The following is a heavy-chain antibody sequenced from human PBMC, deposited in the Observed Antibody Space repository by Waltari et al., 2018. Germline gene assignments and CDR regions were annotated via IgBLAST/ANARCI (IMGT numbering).Heavy chain of an antibody. J-gene: IGHJ3*02. V-gene: IGHV3-7*01. D-gene: IGHD3-22*01. CDR2: IKKDGREE. Sequence: EVQLVESGGGLVQPGGSLRLSCAASGFTLSSYWMSWVRQAPGKGLEWVANIKKDGREEYYVDSLRGRFTISRDNAKNSLYLQMNSLRPEDTAVYYCARDQWFAFDIWGQGTMVTVSS. CDR1: GFTLSSYW. CDR3: ARDQWFAFDI.